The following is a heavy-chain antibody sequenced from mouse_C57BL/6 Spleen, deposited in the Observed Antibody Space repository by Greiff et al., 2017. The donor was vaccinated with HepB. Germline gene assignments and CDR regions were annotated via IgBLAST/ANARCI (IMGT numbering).Heavy chain of an antibody. CDR1: GYTFTDYN. V-gene: IGHV1-22*01. CDR2: INPNNGGT. J-gene: IGHJ2*01. Sequence: EVKLVESGPELVKPGASVKMSCKASGYTFTDYNMHWVKQSHGKSLEWIGYINPNNGGTSYNQKFKGKATLTVNKSSSTAYMELRSLTSEDSAVYYCASNDYNFDYWGQGTTLTVSS. CDR3: ASNDYNFDY. D-gene: IGHD2-13*01.